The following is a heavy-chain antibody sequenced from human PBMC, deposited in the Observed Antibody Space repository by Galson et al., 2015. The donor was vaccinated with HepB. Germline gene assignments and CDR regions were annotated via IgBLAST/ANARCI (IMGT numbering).Heavy chain of an antibody. CDR2: ISGSGGST. J-gene: IGHJ5*02. CDR1: GFTFRSYA. Sequence: SLRLSCAASGFTFRSYAMSWVRQAPGKGLEWVSAISGSGGSTSRADSVKGRFTISRDNSKNTLYLQMNSLRAEGTAVYYCVLTYTSGFFWFDPWGQGTLVTASS. CDR3: VLTYTSGFFWFDP. D-gene: IGHD5-12*01. V-gene: IGHV3-23*01.